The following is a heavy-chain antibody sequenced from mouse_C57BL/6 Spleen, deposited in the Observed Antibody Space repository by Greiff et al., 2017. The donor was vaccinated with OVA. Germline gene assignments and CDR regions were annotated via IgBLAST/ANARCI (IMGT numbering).Heavy chain of an antibody. CDR1: GYTFTEYT. D-gene: IGHD2-4*01. CDR3: ARREEGYDYDEDWYFDV. Sequence: QVQLKQSGAELVKPGASVKLSCKASGYTFTEYTIHWVKQRSGQGLEWIGWFYPGSGSIKYNEKFKDKATLTADKSSSTVYMELSRLTSEDSAVYFCARREEGYDYDEDWYFDVWGTGTTITVSS. V-gene: IGHV1-62-2*01. CDR2: FYPGSGSI. J-gene: IGHJ1*03.